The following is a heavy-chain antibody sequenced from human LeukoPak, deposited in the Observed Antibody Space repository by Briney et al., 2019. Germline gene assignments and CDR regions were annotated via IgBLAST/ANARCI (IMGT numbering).Heavy chain of an antibody. J-gene: IGHJ4*02. V-gene: IGHV3-48*03. CDR2: ISSSGSTI. Sequence: PGGSLRLSCAASGFTFSSYEMNWVRQAPGKGLEWVSYISSSGSTIYYADSVKGRFTISRDNAKNSLYPQMNSLRAEDTAVYYCARGSVAATFDYWGQGTLVTVSS. D-gene: IGHD2-15*01. CDR3: ARGSVAATFDY. CDR1: GFTFSSYE.